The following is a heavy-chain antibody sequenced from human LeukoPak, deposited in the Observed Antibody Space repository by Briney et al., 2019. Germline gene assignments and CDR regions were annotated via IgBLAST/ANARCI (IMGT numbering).Heavy chain of an antibody. CDR3: ARDRVDIVATSSCLNDY. CDR2: ISAYNGNT. Sequence: GASVKVSCKASGYTFTSYGISWVRQAPGQGLEWMGWISAYNGNTNYAQKLQGRVTMTTDTSTSTAYMELRSLRSDDPAVYYCARDRVDIVATSSCLNDYWGQGTLVTVSS. V-gene: IGHV1-18*01. J-gene: IGHJ4*02. D-gene: IGHD5-12*01. CDR1: GYTFTSYG.